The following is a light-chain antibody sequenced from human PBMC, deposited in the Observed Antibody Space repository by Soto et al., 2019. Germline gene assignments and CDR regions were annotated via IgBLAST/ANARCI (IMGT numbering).Light chain of an antibody. CDR1: QSVSSNY. CDR2: GSS. Sequence: EIVLTQSPGTLSLSPGEGATLSYRASQSVSSNYLAWYQQKPGQAPRLLIYGSSNRATGIPDRFIGSGFGTDFTLTISSLEPEDFAVYDCQQRSNWPITFGQGTRLEI. V-gene: IGKV3D-20*02. CDR3: QQRSNWPIT. J-gene: IGKJ5*01.